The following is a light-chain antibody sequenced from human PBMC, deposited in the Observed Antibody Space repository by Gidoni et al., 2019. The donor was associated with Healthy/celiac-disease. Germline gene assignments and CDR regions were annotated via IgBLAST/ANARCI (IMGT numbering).Light chain of an antibody. J-gene: IGLJ2*01. CDR2: EVS. V-gene: IGLV2-14*01. CDR1: SSDVGGYNY. CDR3: SSYTSSSRV. Sequence: QAALTQPAAVSGSPGQSITISCTGTSSDVGGYNYVSWYQQPPGKAPKLMIHEVSNRPSGVSNRFSGSKSGNTASLTISGLQADDEADYYCSSYTSSSRVFGGGTKLTVL.